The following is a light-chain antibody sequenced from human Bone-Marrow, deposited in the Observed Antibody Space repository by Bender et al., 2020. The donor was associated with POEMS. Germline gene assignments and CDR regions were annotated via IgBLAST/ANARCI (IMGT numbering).Light chain of an antibody. CDR3: QSYDNSLGGWV. J-gene: IGLJ3*02. Sequence: QSALTQPASVSGSPGQSITISCTGTSSDVGHYSLVSWYQQHPGKAPKLMIYEVSKRPSGVSDRFSGSKSGNTASLAITGLQAEDEGDYYCQSYDNSLGGWVFGGGTKLTVL. CDR2: EVS. V-gene: IGLV2-14*02. CDR1: SSDVGHYSL.